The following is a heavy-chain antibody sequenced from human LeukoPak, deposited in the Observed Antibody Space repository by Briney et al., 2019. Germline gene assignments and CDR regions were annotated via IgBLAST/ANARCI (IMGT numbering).Heavy chain of an antibody. D-gene: IGHD3-10*01. CDR2: ISGSGGST. Sequence: GGSLRLSCAASGFTFSSYAMSWVRQAPGKGLEWVSAISGSGGSTYYADSVKGRFTISRDNSKNTLYLQMNSLRAEDTAVYYCAKRVGVDTLLWLGESPRGWFDPWGQGTLVTVSS. J-gene: IGHJ5*02. V-gene: IGHV3-23*01. CDR3: AKRVGVDTLLWLGESPRGWFDP. CDR1: GFTFSSYA.